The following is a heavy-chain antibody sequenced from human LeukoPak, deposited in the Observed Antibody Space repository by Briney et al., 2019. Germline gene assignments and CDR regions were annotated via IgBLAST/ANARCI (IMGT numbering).Heavy chain of an antibody. Sequence: SETLSLTCTVSGGSISSYYWSWIRQPPGQGLEWIGYIYYSGSTNYNPSLKSRVTISVDTSKNQFSLKLSSVTAADTAVYYCARDVPYYDSSGSPSGYYFDYWGQGTLVTVSS. J-gene: IGHJ4*02. D-gene: IGHD3-22*01. CDR2: IYYSGST. V-gene: IGHV4-59*01. CDR3: ARDVPYYDSSGSPSGYYFDY. CDR1: GGSISSYY.